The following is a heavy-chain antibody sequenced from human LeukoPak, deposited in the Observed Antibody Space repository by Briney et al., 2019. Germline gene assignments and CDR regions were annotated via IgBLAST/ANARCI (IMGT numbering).Heavy chain of an antibody. D-gene: IGHD3-3*01. CDR2: INVGSTYM. V-gene: IGHV3-21*01. J-gene: IGHJ2*01. CDR1: GFTISNYN. CDR3: ARVYDFWSNYYRYYFDL. Sequence: RSGGSLRLSCAASGFTISNYNMNWVRQAPGKGLEWVASINVGSTYMYYADSLKGRFTISRDNAQNSLSLQMNSLTAEDTVVYYCARVYDFWSNYYRYYFDLWGRGTLITVSS.